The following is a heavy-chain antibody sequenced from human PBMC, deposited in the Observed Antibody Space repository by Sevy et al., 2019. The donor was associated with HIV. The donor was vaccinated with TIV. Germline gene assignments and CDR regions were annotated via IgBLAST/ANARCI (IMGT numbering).Heavy chain of an antibody. V-gene: IGHV3-30*14. J-gene: IGHJ6*02. D-gene: IGHD2-2*01. CDR3: ARDCSSSSCLWGMDV. CDR1: GFTFSSYA. CDR2: ISYDGSNK. Sequence: GGSLRLSCAASGFTFSSYAMHWVRQAPGKGLEWVAVISYDGSNKYYADSVKGRFTISGDNAKNSLYLQMNSLRAEDTAVYYCARDCSSSSCLWGMDVWGQGTTVTVSS.